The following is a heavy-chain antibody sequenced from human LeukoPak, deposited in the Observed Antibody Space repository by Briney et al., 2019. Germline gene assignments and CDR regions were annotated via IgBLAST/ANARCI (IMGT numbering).Heavy chain of an antibody. J-gene: IGHJ5*02. D-gene: IGHD3/OR15-3a*01. CDR3: ATSRGFLDWRFDP. CDR2: IYYSGTP. Sequence: PSETLSLTCTVSGGSISGSSYYWGWIRQPPGKGLEWIGSIYYSGTPYYIPSLKSRVTISVDTSKNQFSLKLSSVTAADTAVYYCATSRGFLDWRFDPWGQGQRATVSS. CDR1: GGSISGSSYY. V-gene: IGHV4-39*01.